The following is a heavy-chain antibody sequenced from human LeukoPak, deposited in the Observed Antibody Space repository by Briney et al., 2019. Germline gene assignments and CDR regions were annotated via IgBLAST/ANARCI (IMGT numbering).Heavy chain of an antibody. J-gene: IGHJ4*02. CDR1: GGSFSGYY. D-gene: IGHD2-2*01. V-gene: IGHV4-34*12. CDR2: IIHSGST. CDR3: ARVRSIVVVPANTRFDY. Sequence: SETLSLTCAVYGGSFSGYYWSWIRQPPGKGLEWIGEIIHSGSTNYNPSLKSQVTISVGTSKNQFSLKLSSVTAADTAVYYCARVRSIVVVPANTRFDYWGQGTLVTVSS.